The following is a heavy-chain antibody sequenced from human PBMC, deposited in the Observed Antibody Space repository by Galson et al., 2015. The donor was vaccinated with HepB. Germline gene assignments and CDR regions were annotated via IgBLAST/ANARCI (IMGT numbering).Heavy chain of an antibody. CDR1: GGTFSSYA. J-gene: IGHJ5*02. Sequence: SVKVSCKASGGTFSSYAISWVRQAPGQGLEWMGGIIPIFGTANYAQKFQGRVTITADKSTSTAYMELSSLRSEDTAVYCCASYPSGGWVSWGQGTLVTVSS. D-gene: IGHD6-19*01. CDR3: ASYPSGGWVS. CDR2: IIPIFGTA. V-gene: IGHV1-69*06.